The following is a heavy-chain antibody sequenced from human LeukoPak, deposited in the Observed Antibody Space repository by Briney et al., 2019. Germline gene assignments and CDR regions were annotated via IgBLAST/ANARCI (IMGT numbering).Heavy chain of an antibody. CDR1: GGTFSSYA. D-gene: IGHD3-22*01. V-gene: IGHV1-69*05. CDR3: ASRPLNYDSSGPWGAFDI. CDR2: IIPIFGTA. Sequence: ASVKVSCKASGGTFSSYAISWVRQAPGQGLEWMGGIIPIFGTANYAQKFQGRVTITTDESTSTAYMELSSLRSEDTAVYYCASRPLNYDSSGPWGAFDIWGQGTVVTVSS. J-gene: IGHJ3*02.